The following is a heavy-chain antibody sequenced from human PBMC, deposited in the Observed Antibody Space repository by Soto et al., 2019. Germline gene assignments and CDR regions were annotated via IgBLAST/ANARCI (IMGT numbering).Heavy chain of an antibody. V-gene: IGHV1-2*02. CDR3: ARGGSSFTIFGVVQYSMDV. CDR1: GYTFTGYY. J-gene: IGHJ6*02. Sequence: ASVKVSCKASGYTFTGYYMHWVRQAPGQGLEWTGWINPNSGGTNYAQKLQGRVTMTRDTSISTAYMELSRLRSDDTAVYYCARGGSSFTIFGVVQYSMDVWGQGTTVTVSS. CDR2: INPNSGGT. D-gene: IGHD3-3*01.